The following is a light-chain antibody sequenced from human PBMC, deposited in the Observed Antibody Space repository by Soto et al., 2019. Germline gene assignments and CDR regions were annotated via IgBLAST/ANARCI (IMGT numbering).Light chain of an antibody. Sequence: DIQMTQSTSTLSASVGDRVTITCRASQSISTWLAWYQQEPGKAPKLLIHKASSLQSGVPSRFSGSGSGTDFTLTISSLHPDDFATYYCQQYNSYSPTFGQGTKVDI. CDR3: QQYNSYSPT. CDR2: KAS. J-gene: IGKJ1*01. CDR1: QSISTW. V-gene: IGKV1-5*03.